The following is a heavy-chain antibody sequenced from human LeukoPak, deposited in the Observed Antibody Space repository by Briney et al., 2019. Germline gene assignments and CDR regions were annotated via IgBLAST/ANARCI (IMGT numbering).Heavy chain of an antibody. J-gene: IGHJ4*02. D-gene: IGHD2-2*01. CDR2: IRYDGSNK. Sequence: GGSLRLSCAASGFTFSSYAMHWVRGAPGKGLEWVAFIRYDGSNKYYGDSVKGRFSISRDNSKNTLYLQMNSLRAEDTAVYYCAKDGLTMRDLGHYFDSWGQGTLVTVSS. CDR1: GFTFSSYA. CDR3: AKDGLTMRDLGHYFDS. V-gene: IGHV3-30*02.